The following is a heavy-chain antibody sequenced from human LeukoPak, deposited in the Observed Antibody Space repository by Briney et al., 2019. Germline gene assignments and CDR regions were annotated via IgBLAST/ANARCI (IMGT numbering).Heavy chain of an antibody. CDR2: IYHSGST. Sequence: SQTLSLTCAVSGGSISSGGYSWSWIRQPPGKGLEWIGYIYHSGSTYYNPSLKSRVTISVDRSKNQFSLKLSSVTAADTAVYYCARHVTAVSTPLSFDIWGQGTMVTVSS. CDR1: GGSISSGGYS. J-gene: IGHJ3*02. V-gene: IGHV4-30-2*01. D-gene: IGHD4-17*01. CDR3: ARHVTAVSTPLSFDI.